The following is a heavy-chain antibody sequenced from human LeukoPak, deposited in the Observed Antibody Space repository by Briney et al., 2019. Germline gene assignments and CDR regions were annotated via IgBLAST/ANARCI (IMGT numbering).Heavy chain of an antibody. CDR1: GGTFSSYA. Sequence: GASVKVSCKASGGTFSSYAISWVRQAPGQGLEWMGRIIPILGIANYAQKFQGRVTITADKSTSTAYMELSSLRSEDTAVYYCAREGRETLDTAMVIDYWGQGTLVTVSS. CDR3: AREGRETLDTAMVIDY. J-gene: IGHJ4*02. V-gene: IGHV1-69*04. D-gene: IGHD5-18*01. CDR2: IIPILGIA.